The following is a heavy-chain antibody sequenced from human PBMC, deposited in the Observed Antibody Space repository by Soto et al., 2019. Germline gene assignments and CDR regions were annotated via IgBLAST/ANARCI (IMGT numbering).Heavy chain of an antibody. V-gene: IGHV3-23*01. J-gene: IGHJ3*02. CDR3: AKDFLPKNGVHDPFDI. D-gene: IGHD3-10*01. CDR1: GFTFSNYA. CDR2: ISGPGETT. Sequence: EVQLLESGGGLAQPGGSLRLSCVASGFTFSNYAMSWVRQAPGKGLEWVSTISGPGETTFYADSVNGRFTISRDNSKTTLYLQVSRLRAEDTAVYYCAKDFLPKNGVHDPFDIWGQGTMVTVSS.